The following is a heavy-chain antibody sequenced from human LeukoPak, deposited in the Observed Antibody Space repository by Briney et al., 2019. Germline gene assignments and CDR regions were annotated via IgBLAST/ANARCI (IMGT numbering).Heavy chain of an antibody. CDR3: ARRPPDIPRSHYGMDV. V-gene: IGHV4-34*01. CDR2: INHSGST. J-gene: IGHJ6*04. CDR1: GGSFSGYY. D-gene: IGHD2-15*01. Sequence: PSETLSLTCAVYGGSFSGYYWSWIRQPPGKGLEWIGEINHSGSTNYNPSLKSRVTISVDTSKNQFSLKLSSVTAADTAVYYCARRPPDIPRSHYGMDVWGKGTTVAVSS.